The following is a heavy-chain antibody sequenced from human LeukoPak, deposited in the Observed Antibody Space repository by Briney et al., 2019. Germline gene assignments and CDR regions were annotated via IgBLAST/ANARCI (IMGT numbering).Heavy chain of an antibody. V-gene: IGHV3-7*01. CDR3: AREAY. CDR1: GFTFSRYW. Sequence: PGGSLILSCAASGFTFSRYWMSWVRQAPGKGLEWVASVKEDGSQKNYMDSVKGRFTISRDNAKKSLVLEMNSLRVEDTAVYYCAREAYWGPGILVTVSS. CDR2: VKEDGSQK. J-gene: IGHJ4*02.